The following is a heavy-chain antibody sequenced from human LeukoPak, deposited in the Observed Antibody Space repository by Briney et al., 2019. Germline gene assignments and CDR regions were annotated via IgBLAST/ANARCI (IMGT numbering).Heavy chain of an antibody. Sequence: GGSLRLSCAASGFTFSSYAMHWVRQAPGKGLEWVAVISYDGSNKYYADSVKGRFTISRDNSKNTLYLQMNSLRPEDTAVYYCARPTSFGALITASGPWYFDLWGRGTLVTVSS. J-gene: IGHJ2*01. D-gene: IGHD6-13*01. CDR1: GFTFSSYA. CDR3: ARPTSFGALITASGPWYFDL. CDR2: ISYDGSNK. V-gene: IGHV3-30*04.